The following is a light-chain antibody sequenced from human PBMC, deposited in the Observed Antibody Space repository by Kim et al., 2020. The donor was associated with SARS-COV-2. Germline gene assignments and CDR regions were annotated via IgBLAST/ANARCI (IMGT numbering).Light chain of an antibody. V-gene: IGLV1-40*01. CDR3: HSYDSGLTGYV. J-gene: IGLJ1*01. CDR2: GET. Sequence: QSVTISCTASRSTIGADSDVHWYQHLPGTAPKLLLFGETTRASGVPGRFSGSKSGTSASLAITGLQAEDEGDYYCHSYDSGLTGYVFGSGTKVTVL. CDR1: RSTIGADSD.